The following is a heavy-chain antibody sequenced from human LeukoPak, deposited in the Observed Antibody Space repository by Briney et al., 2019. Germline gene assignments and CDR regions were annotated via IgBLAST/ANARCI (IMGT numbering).Heavy chain of an antibody. CDR2: ISSSSTYI. Sequence: GGSLRLSCAASGFSLRNFAMNWVRQAPGEGLEWVASISSSSTYIFDTDSLRGRFTISRDNAKNSLYLQMNSLRAEDTAIYYCTRGRGPNTGWDLQDWGQGTRVTVSS. CDR1: GFSLRNFA. V-gene: IGHV3-21*04. CDR3: TRGRGPNTGWDLQD. J-gene: IGHJ1*01. D-gene: IGHD6-19*01.